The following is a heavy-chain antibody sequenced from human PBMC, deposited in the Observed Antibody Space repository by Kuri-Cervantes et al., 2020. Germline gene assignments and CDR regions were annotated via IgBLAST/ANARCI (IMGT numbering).Heavy chain of an antibody. CDR1: GYTFTGYY. V-gene: IGHV1-2*02. D-gene: IGHD5-18*01. J-gene: IGHJ6*02. CDR3: ARDGVGDTAMAYYYYGMDV. Sequence: ASVKVSCKASGYTFTGYYMHWLRQAPGQGLEWMGWINPNSGGTNYAQKFQGRVTMTRDTSISTAYMELSRLRSDDTAVYYFARDGVGDTAMAYYYYGMDVWGQGTTVTVSS. CDR2: INPNSGGT.